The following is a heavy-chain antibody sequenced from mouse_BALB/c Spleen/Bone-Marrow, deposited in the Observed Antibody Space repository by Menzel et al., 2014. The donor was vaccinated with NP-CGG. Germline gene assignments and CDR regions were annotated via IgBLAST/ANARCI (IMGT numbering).Heavy chain of an antibody. J-gene: IGHJ4*01. Sequence: EVNVVESGGGLVQPGGSRKLSCAASGFTFSSFGMHWVRQAPEKGLEWVAYISSGSSTIYYADTVKGRFTISRDNPENTLFLQMTSLRSEDTAMYYCARDEDYAMDYWGQGTSVTVSS. CDR3: ARDEDYAMDY. CDR2: ISSGSSTI. V-gene: IGHV5-17*02. CDR1: GFTFSSFG.